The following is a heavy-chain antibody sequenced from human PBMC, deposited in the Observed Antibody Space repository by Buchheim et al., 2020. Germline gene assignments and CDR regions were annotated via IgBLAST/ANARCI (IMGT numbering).Heavy chain of an antibody. V-gene: IGHV3-74*01. CDR2: INSDGSST. CDR3: ARDTHYDFWSGYLNTFYYYYYGMDV. CDR1: GFTFSSYW. D-gene: IGHD3-3*01. Sequence: VQLVESGGGLVQPGGSLRLSCAASGFTFSSYWMHWVRQAPGKGLVWVSRINSDGSSTSYADSVKGRFTISRDNAKNTLYLQMNSLRAEDTAVYYCARDTHYDFWSGYLNTFYYYYYGMDVWGQGTT. J-gene: IGHJ6*02.